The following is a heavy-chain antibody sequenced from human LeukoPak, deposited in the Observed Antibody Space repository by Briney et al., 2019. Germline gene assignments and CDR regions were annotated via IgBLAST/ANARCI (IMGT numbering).Heavy chain of an antibody. CDR1: GFTFDTYK. V-gene: IGHV3-64*01. CDR2: INNNGDST. CDR3: ATSSVHMTTIFAEYFDH. J-gene: IGHJ1*01. Sequence: QTGGSLRLSCAASGFTFDTYKMHWVRQSPGKGLEYVSCINNNGDSTYYVTSVRGRFTISRDNIRNTLYLQMGSLRAEDTAVYYCATSSVHMTTIFAEYFDHSGPSTLVSVSS. D-gene: IGHD5-24*01.